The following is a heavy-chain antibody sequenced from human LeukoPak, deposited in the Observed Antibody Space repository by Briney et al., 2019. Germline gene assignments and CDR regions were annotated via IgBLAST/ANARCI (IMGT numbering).Heavy chain of an antibody. CDR2: INPSGGST. CDR3: ARESTVNDAFDI. V-gene: IGHV1-46*01. CDR1: GNTFTGYY. J-gene: IGHJ3*02. Sequence: ASVKVSCKASGNTFTGYYMHWVRQAPGQGLEWMGIINPSGGSTSYAQKFQGRVTMTRDMSTSTVYMELSSLRSEDTAVYYCARESTVNDAFDIWGQGTMVTVSS. D-gene: IGHD4-17*01.